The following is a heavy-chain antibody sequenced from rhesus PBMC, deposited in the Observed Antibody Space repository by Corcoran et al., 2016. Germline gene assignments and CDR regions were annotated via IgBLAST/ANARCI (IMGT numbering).Heavy chain of an antibody. CDR2: ISFTGVST. Sequence: EVQLVESGGGLAKPGGSLRLSCAASGFSFSAYYMYWVRQAPGRGLGWVSGISFTGVSTYYADSVKGRFTISRENAKNTLYLQMDSLRAEDTAVYYCARHSGSPLSYWGQGVLVTVSS. V-gene: IGHV3S18*01. CDR1: GFSFSAYY. J-gene: IGHJ4*01. CDR3: ARHSGSPLSY. D-gene: IGHD1-44*02.